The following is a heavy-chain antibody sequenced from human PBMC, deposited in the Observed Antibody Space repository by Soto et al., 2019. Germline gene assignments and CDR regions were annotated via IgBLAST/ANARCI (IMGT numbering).Heavy chain of an antibody. CDR2: IYYSGST. CDR1: GGSISSYY. J-gene: IGHJ6*03. D-gene: IGHD2-15*01. Sequence: TLSLTCTVSGGSISSYYWSWIRQPPGKGLEWIGYIYYSGSTNYNPSLKSRATISVDTSKNQFSLKLSSVTAADTAVYYCARDQFAGYCSGGSCYDYYYMDVWGKGTTVTVSS. V-gene: IGHV4-59*01. CDR3: ARDQFAGYCSGGSCYDYYYMDV.